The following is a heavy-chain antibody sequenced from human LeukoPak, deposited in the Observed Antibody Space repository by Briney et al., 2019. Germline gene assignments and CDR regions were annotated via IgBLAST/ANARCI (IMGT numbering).Heavy chain of an antibody. J-gene: IGHJ4*02. V-gene: IGHV2-5*02. CDR1: GFSFSTSGVG. CDR2: IHWVDDK. Sequence: SGPTLLKTPQTLTLSCTFSGFSFSTSGVGVGWIRQPPGSALEWITLIHWVDDKRNSPSLKSRLTITKDTSKNQVVLTMTNMDPVDTATYYCAHSSSSWDFDCWGQGTLVTVSS. D-gene: IGHD6-13*01. CDR3: AHSSSSWDFDC.